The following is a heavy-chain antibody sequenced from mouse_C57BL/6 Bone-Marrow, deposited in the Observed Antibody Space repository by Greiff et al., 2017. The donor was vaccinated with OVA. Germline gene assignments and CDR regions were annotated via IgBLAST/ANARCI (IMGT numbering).Heavy chain of an antibody. CDR1: GYTFTSYW. V-gene: IGHV1-55*01. CDR3: ARWGYGYFDV. J-gene: IGHJ1*03. CDR2: IYPGSGST. D-gene: IGHD3-1*01. Sequence: QVQLQQPGAELVKPGASVKMSCKASGYTFTSYWITWVKQRPGQGLEWIGDIYPGSGSTNYNEKFKSKATLTVDTSSSSAYMQLSSLTSEDSAVYYCARWGYGYFDVWGTGTTVTVSS.